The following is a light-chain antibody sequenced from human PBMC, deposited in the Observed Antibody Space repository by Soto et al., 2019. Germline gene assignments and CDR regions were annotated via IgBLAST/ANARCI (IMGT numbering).Light chain of an antibody. V-gene: IGKV3-11*01. Sequence: IVVTQSPATLSLSPWERATLSCRASQSVSSYLAWYQQKPGQAPRLLIYDASNRATGIPARFSGSGSGTDFTLTISSLEPEDFAVYYCQQRSNWQGATFGGGTKVDIK. CDR3: QQRSNWQGAT. CDR1: QSVSSY. J-gene: IGKJ4*01. CDR2: DAS.